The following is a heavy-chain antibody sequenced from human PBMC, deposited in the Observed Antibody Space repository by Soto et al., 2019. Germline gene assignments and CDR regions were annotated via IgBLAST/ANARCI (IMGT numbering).Heavy chain of an antibody. CDR2: IIPLLGTP. J-gene: IGHJ6*02. V-gene: IGHV1-69*01. D-gene: IGHD6-6*01. Sequence: QVQLVQSGAEVKKPGSSVKVSCRASGGTFSSYAVSWVRQAPGQGLEWMGVIIPLLGTPKYAQKFQGRVTITADDSARTAYMELSSLRSEDTAVYYCARESSSPNYYYDGMDVWGQGTTVTVSS. CDR1: GGTFSSYA. CDR3: ARESSSPNYYYDGMDV.